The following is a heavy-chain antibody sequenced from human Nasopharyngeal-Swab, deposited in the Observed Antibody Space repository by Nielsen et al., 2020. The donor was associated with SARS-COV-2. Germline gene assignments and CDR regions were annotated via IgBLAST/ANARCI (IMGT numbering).Heavy chain of an antibody. CDR1: YT. CDR3: ATRYH. CDR2: INTNTGNP. J-gene: IGHJ5*02. V-gene: IGHV7-4-1*02. Sequence: YTMTWVRQAPGQGPEWMGWINTNTGNPTYTQGFTGRFVFSLDTSVNTAYLQISSLKPEDTAVYYCATRYHWGQGTLVTVSS.